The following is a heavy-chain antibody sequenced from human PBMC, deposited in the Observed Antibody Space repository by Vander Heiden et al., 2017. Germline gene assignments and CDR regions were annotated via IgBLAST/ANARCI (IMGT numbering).Heavy chain of an antibody. CDR3: ARGRFRNCSSTSCYLGYGMDV. J-gene: IGHJ6*02. CDR2: INHSGST. D-gene: IGHD2-2*01. V-gene: IGHV4-34*01. CDR1: GGSFSGYY. Sequence: QVQLQQRGAGLLKPSETLSLTCAVYGGSFSGYYWSWIRQPPGKGLEWIGEINHSGSTNYNPSLKSRVTISVDTSKNQFSLKLSSVTAADTAVYYCARGRFRNCSSTSCYLGYGMDVWGQGTTVTVSS.